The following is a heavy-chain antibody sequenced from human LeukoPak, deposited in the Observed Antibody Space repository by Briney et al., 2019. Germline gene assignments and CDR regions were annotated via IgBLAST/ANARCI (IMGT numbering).Heavy chain of an antibody. J-gene: IGHJ4*02. CDR3: ARDDSSSWYSFDY. CDR1: GYTFTGYY. CDR2: INPNSGGT. V-gene: IGHV1-2*02. D-gene: IGHD6-13*01. Sequence: GASVKVSCKASGYTFTGYYMHWVRQAPGQGLEWMGWINPNSGGTNYAQKFQGRVTMTRDTSISTAYMELSRLRSDDTAVYYCARDDSSSWYSFDYWGQGTLVTVSS.